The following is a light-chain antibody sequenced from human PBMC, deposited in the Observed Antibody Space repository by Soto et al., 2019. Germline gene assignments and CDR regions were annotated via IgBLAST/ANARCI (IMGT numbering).Light chain of an antibody. V-gene: IGKV3-15*01. Sequence: EIVMTQSPATLSVSPGERASLSCRDSQSVSNNLAWYQQKPGQAPRLLIYHASTGATGIPARFSGSGSGTELTLTISSVQSEDFAVYYCQQYNEWSLTFGGGTKVEIK. CDR2: HAS. CDR3: QQYNEWSLT. CDR1: QSVSNN. J-gene: IGKJ4*01.